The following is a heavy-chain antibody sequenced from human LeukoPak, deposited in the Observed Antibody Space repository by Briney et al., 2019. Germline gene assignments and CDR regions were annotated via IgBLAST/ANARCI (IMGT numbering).Heavy chain of an antibody. CDR2: IWNDGNNK. Sequence: GGSLRLSCTASGFVFRNNAMHWVRQAPGRGLEWVADIWNDGNNKYYADSVRGRFTISRDNSNNTLYLQMNSLRAEDTAVYYCAKQYSSGWYLGYFDYWGQGTLVTVSS. CDR1: GFVFRNNA. CDR3: AKQYSSGWYLGYFDY. D-gene: IGHD6-19*01. V-gene: IGHV3-33*06. J-gene: IGHJ4*02.